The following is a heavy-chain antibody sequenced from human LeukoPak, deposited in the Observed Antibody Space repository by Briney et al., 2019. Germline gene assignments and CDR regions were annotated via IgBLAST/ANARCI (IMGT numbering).Heavy chain of an antibody. CDR1: GFTFSSYG. V-gene: IGHV3-30*18. Sequence: PGRSLRLSCAASGFTFSSYGMHWVRQAPGKGLEWVALISYGGSITNYGNSVKGRFTISRDNSKNTLYLQMNSLRAEDTAVYYCAKFLGALDYWGQGTLVTVSS. J-gene: IGHJ4*02. D-gene: IGHD2/OR15-2a*01. CDR3: AKFLGALDY. CDR2: ISYGGSIT.